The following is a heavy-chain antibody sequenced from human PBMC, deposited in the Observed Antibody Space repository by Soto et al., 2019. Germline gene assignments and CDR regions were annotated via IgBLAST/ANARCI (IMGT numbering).Heavy chain of an antibody. J-gene: IGHJ4*02. CDR1: GVSISSGNW. CDR2: VYNDGSA. D-gene: IGHD3-22*01. CDR3: ARLGYDSRLNYLYFDH. V-gene: IGHV4-4*02. Sequence: SETLSLTCDVSGVSISSGNWWSWVRQPPGKGLEWIAEVYNDGSANYHPSLESRATISVDRSKTQFSLRLSSVTAADTGKYYCARLGYDSRLNYLYFDHWGQGTLVTVSS.